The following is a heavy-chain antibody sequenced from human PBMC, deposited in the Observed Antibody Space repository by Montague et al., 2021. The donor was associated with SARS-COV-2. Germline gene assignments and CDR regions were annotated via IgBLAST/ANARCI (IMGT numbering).Heavy chain of an antibody. CDR2: VYNYGST. CDR1: GGSVSSGSNY. D-gene: IGHD3-10*01. Sequence: SETLSLTCSVSGGSVSSGSNYWSWIRQSPGKGLEWIGYVYNYGSTDYNPSLKSRVTISLDTSKNQFSLRLSSVTAADMAVYYCAREATDYGSGSYYFPFAYWGQGILVTVSS. J-gene: IGHJ4*02. CDR3: AREATDYGSGSYYFPFAY. V-gene: IGHV4-61*01.